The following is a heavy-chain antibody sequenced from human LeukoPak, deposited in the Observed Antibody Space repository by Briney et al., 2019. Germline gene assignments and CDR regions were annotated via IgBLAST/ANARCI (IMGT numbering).Heavy chain of an antibody. J-gene: IGHJ6*03. D-gene: IGHD6-19*01. CDR3: ARRAVAYKYSYYMDV. CDR2: IYYSGST. CDR1: GGSISSYY. V-gene: IGHV4-59*01. Sequence: SETLSLTCTVSGGSISSYYWSWIRQPPGKGLEWIGYIYYSGSTNYNPSLKSRVTISVDTSKNQFSLKLSSVTAEDTAVYYCARRAVAYKYSYYMDVWGKGTAVTVSS.